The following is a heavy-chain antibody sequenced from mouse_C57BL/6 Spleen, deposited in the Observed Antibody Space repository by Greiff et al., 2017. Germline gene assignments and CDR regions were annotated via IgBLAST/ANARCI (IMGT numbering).Heavy chain of an antibody. D-gene: IGHD2-2*01. CDR3: ARWLPSYYYAMDY. J-gene: IGHJ4*01. CDR1: GYTFTSYW. CDR2: IYPGSGSP. Sequence: QVQLQQPGAELVKPGASVKMSCKASGYTFTSYWITWVKQRPGQGLEWIGDIYPGSGSPNYNEKFKSKATLTVDTSYSTAYMQLSSLTSEDSAVYYCARWLPSYYYAMDYWGQGTSVTVSS. V-gene: IGHV1-55*01.